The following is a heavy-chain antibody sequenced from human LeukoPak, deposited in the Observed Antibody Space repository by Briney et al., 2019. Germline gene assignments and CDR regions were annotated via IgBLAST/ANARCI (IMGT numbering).Heavy chain of an antibody. V-gene: IGHV1-46*01. D-gene: IGHD3-3*01. Sequence: ASVKVSCKASGYTFTNYYMHWVREAPGQGLEWMGIINPSRGSTSYAQKFQGRVTMTRDTSTSTVYMELSSLRSEVTAVYYCARSPPLADFWSGYDQGYFDYWGQGTRVTVSS. CDR1: GYTFTNYY. CDR2: INPSRGST. CDR3: ARSPPLADFWSGYDQGYFDY. J-gene: IGHJ4*02.